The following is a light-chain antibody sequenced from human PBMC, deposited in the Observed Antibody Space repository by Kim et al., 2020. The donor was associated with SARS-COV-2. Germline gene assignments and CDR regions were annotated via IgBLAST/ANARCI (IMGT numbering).Light chain of an antibody. Sequence: SVALGQTATITWGGNNIGDKNVHWYQQKTGQAPVLAMYRDSIRPSGIPERFSGSNSGNTATLTISRAQAGDEADYYCQVWDSNTVVFGGGTQLTVL. CDR3: QVWDSNTVV. CDR1: NIGDKN. V-gene: IGLV3-9*01. CDR2: RDS. J-gene: IGLJ2*01.